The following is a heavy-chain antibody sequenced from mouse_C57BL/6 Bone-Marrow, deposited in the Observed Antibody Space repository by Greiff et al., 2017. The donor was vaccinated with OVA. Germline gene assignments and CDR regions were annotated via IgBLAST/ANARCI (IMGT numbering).Heavy chain of an antibody. CDR2: INPNCGTT. J-gene: IGHJ3*01. Sequence: EVQLQQSGPELVKPGASVKISCKASGYSFTDYNMHWVKQSNGQSLEWIGIINPNCGTTSYNQKFKSKATLTVDKSSSTAYMQLSSLTSEDSAVYYCAREGDSAGPFAYWGQGTLVTVSA. CDR3: AREGDSAGPFAY. D-gene: IGHD3-2*02. CDR1: GYSFTDYN. V-gene: IGHV1-39*01.